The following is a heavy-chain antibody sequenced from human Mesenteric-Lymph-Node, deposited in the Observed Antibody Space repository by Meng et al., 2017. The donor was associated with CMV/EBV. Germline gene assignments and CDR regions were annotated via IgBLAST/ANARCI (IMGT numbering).Heavy chain of an antibody. CDR2: ISSSSSYI. D-gene: IGHD1-26*01. V-gene: IGHV3-21*01. CDR3: ARVGHSGSYLDAFDI. Sequence: GGPLRLSCAASGFTFSSYSMNWVRQAPGKGLEWVSSISSSSSYIYYADSVKGRFTISRDNAKNSLYLQMNSLRAEDTAVYYCARVGHSGSYLDAFDIWGQGTMVTVSS. J-gene: IGHJ3*02. CDR1: GFTFSSYS.